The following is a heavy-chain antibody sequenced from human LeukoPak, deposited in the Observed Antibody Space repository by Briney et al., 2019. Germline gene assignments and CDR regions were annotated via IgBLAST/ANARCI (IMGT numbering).Heavy chain of an antibody. CDR3: ARAGGDGYRGAFDI. J-gene: IGHJ3*02. CDR1: GFTFDDYA. V-gene: IGHV3-9*01. D-gene: IGHD5-24*01. CDR2: ISWNSGSI. Sequence: GGSLRLSCAASGFTFDDYAMHWVRQAPGKGLEWVSGISWNSGSIGYADSVKGRFTISRDNSKNTLYLQMNSLRAEDTAVYYCARAGGDGYRGAFDIWGQGTMVTVSS.